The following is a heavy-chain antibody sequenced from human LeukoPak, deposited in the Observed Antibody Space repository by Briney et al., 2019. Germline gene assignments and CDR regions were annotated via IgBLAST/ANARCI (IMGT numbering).Heavy chain of an antibody. V-gene: IGHV1-2*02. D-gene: IGHD3-9*01. CDR2: INPNSGGT. J-gene: IGHJ4*02. Sequence: ASVKVSCKASGYTFTGYYMHWVRQAPGQGLEWMGWINPNSGGTNYAQKFQGRVTMTRDTSISTAYMELSRLRSDDTAVYYCARDGVYDILTGYYGDYWGQGTLVTVSS. CDR3: ARDGVYDILTGYYGDY. CDR1: GYTFTGYY.